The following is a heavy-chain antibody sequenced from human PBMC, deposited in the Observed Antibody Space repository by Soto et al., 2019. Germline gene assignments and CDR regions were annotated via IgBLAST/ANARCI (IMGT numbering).Heavy chain of an antibody. D-gene: IGHD3-9*01. CDR1: GFTFGDYA. Sequence: NPGGSPRLSCTASGFTFGDYAMSWFRQAPGKGLEWVGFIRSKPYGGTTEYAASVKGRFTISRDDSKSIAYLQMGSLKTEDTAVYYCTRWNRMYYDIPHYGMDVWGQGTTVTVSS. V-gene: IGHV3-49*05. CDR2: IRSKPYGGTT. J-gene: IGHJ6*02. CDR3: TRWNRMYYDIPHYGMDV.